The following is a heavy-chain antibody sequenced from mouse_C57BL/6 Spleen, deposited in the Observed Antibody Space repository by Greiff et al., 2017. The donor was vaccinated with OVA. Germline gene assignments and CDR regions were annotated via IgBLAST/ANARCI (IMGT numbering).Heavy chain of an antibody. Sequence: QVHVKQSGAELVRPGASVTLSCKASGYTFTDYEMHWVKQTPVHGLEWIGAIDPETGGTAYNQKFKGKAILTADKSSSTAYMELRSLTSEDSAVYYCTRETIYDGYYVRAYWGQGTLVTVSA. D-gene: IGHD2-3*01. CDR2: IDPETGGT. CDR1: GYTFTDYE. J-gene: IGHJ3*01. CDR3: TRETIYDGYYVRAY. V-gene: IGHV1-15*01.